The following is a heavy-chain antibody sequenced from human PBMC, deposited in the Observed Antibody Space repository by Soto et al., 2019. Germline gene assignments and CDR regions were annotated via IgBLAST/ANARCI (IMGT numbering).Heavy chain of an antibody. CDR3: ARDDGDGYYFDY. V-gene: IGHV1-69*08. Sequence: QVQLVQSGAEVKKPGSSVKVSCKASGGTFSTYTMSWVRQAPGQGLEWMGRIIPIFGTTIYAPKFQGRITITADKSTNTDYMDLSSLRSEDTAVYYCARDDGDGYYFDYWCRGTLVTFSS. CDR2: IIPIFGTT. J-gene: IGHJ4*02. CDR1: GGTFSTYT. D-gene: IGHD4-17*01.